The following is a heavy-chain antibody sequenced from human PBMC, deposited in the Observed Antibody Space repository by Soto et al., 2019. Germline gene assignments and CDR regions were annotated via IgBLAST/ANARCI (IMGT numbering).Heavy chain of an antibody. V-gene: IGHV3-23*01. J-gene: IGHJ4*02. Sequence: PGGSLRLSCAASGFTFSSYAMSWVRQAPGKGLEWVSAISGSGGSTYYADSVKGRFTISRDNSKNTLYLQMNSLRAEDTAVYYCANKPRAGKYLGPPVDYWGQGTLVTVS. D-gene: IGHD3-10*01. CDR3: ANKPRAGKYLGPPVDY. CDR2: ISGSGGST. CDR1: GFTFSSYA.